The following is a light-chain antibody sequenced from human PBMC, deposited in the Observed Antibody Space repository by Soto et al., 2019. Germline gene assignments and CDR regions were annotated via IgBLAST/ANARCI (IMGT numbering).Light chain of an antibody. CDR1: QSVGRN. Sequence: QSPGTLSVSPGERVTLSCRPSQSVGRNLAWYHQKPGQAPRLLIYTTSTRAPGIPARFSGSGSGTEFTLTISSLQSEDVAVYYCQQYNNWPDSFGGGTKVEIK. J-gene: IGKJ4*01. V-gene: IGKV3-15*01. CDR2: TTS. CDR3: QQYNNWPDS.